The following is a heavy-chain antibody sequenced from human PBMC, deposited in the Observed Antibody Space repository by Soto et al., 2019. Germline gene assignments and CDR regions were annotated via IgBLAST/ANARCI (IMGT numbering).Heavy chain of an antibody. J-gene: IGHJ6*02. CDR3: AKDQAGYSSSWYASYYYGMDV. Sequence: QVQLVESGGGVVQPGRSLRLSCAASGFTFSSYGMRWVRQAPGKGLEWVAVISYDGSNKYYADSVKGRFTISRDNSKNTLYLQMNSLRAEDTAVYYCAKDQAGYSSSWYASYYYGMDVWGQGTTVTVSS. D-gene: IGHD6-13*01. CDR2: ISYDGSNK. CDR1: GFTFSSYG. V-gene: IGHV3-30*18.